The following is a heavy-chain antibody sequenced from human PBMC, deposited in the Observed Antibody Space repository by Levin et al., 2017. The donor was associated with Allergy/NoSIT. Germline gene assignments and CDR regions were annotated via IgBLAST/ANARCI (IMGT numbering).Heavy chain of an antibody. CDR2: ISGSGGRT. J-gene: IGHJ4*02. CDR1: GFTFSTYA. Sequence: GESLKISCVATGFTFSTYAMTWVRQAPGKGLEWISTISGSGGRTFYADSVKGRLTVSRDNSKNTVYLQVNSLRAEDTAVSYCGKDHVGQVFGGKSDGWGYWGQGTLVTVSS. V-gene: IGHV3-23*01. CDR3: GKDHVGQVFGGKSDGWGY. D-gene: IGHD4-23*01.